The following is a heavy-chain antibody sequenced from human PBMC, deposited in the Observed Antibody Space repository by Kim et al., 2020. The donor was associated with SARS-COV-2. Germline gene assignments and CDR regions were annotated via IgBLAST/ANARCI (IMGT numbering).Heavy chain of an antibody. CDR3: ARDLRGGVGNYYYYYGMDV. Sequence: GESLKISCKGSGYSFTSYWIGWVRQMPGKGLEWMGIIYPGDSDTRYSPSFQGQVTISADKSISTAYLQWSSLKASDTAMYYCARDLRGGVGNYYYYYGMDVWGQGTTVTVSS. CDR2: IYPGDSDT. CDR1: GYSFTSYW. V-gene: IGHV5-51*01. J-gene: IGHJ6*02. D-gene: IGHD3-10*01.